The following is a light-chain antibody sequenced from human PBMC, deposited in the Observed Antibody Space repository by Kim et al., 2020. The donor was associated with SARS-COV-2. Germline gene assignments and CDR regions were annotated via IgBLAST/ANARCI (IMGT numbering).Light chain of an antibody. J-gene: IGKJ4*01. V-gene: IGKV1-5*03. Sequence: DIQMTQSPSTLSASVGDRVTITCRASQSIKSWLAWYQRKPGKAPNLLIYKASSLESGVPSRFSGSGSGTEFTLTISSLQSDDFATYYCQQYDIYPLTFGGGTKVDIK. CDR1: QSIKSW. CDR3: QQYDIYPLT. CDR2: KAS.